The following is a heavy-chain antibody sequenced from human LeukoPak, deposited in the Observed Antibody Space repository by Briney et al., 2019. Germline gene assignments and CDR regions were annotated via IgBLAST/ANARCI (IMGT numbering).Heavy chain of an antibody. V-gene: IGHV3-7*03. CDR3: ATHERSTWYGDLDY. CDR1: GFTFSSYW. CDR2: IKQDGSEK. J-gene: IGHJ4*02. D-gene: IGHD6-13*01. Sequence: GGSLRLSCAASGFTFSSYWMSWVRQAPGKGLEWVANIKQDGSEKYYVDSVKGRFTISRDNAKNSLYLQMNSLRAEDTAVYYCATHERSTWYGDLDYWGQGTLVTVSS.